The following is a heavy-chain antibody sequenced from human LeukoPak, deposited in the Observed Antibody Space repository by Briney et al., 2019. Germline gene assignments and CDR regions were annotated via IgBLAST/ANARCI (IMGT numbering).Heavy chain of an antibody. CDR3: AKGYSGYDYAFDV. D-gene: IGHD5-12*01. CDR2: ISYDGRNK. V-gene: IGHV3-30*18. J-gene: IGHJ3*01. Sequence: GGSLRLSCVVSGFTFGIHWVRQAPGKGLEWVAVISYDGRNKYYVDSVKGRFTISRDNSKNTVYLQMNSLRTEDTAIYYCAKGYSGYDYAFDVWGQGTVVTVSS. CDR1: GFTFG.